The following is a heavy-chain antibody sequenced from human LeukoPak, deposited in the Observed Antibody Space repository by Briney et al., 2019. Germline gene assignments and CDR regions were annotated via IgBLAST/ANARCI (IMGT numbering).Heavy chain of an antibody. CDR3: ARLSVAAAGTGWFDP. Sequence: PSQTLSLTCTVSGGSISSGGYYWSWIRQPPGKGLEWIGYVYSSGSSHHNPSLESRISISVVTSKNQFSLKLRSVTTADTAVYYCARLSVAAAGTGWFDPWGQGTLVTVSS. J-gene: IGHJ5*02. V-gene: IGHV4-61*08. CDR1: GGSISSGGYY. CDR2: VYSSGSS. D-gene: IGHD6-13*01.